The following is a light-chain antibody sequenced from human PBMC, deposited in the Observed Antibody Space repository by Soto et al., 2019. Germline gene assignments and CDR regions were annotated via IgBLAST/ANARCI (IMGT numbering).Light chain of an antibody. V-gene: IGKV3-20*01. CDR2: GAS. J-gene: IGKJ1*01. CDR1: QSVSNNY. Sequence: EMVLTQSPGTLSLSPGERATLSCRASQSVSNNYLAWYQQKPAQAPRLLIYGASTRATGIPARFSGSGSGTEFTLTISSLQSEYFAVYYCHQYGSSSWTFGQGTKVDIK. CDR3: HQYGSSSWT.